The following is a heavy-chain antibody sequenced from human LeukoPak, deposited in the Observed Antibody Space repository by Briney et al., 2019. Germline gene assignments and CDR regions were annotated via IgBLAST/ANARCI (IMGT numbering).Heavy chain of an antibody. V-gene: IGHV3-48*04. CDR1: GFTFSSYS. J-gene: IGHJ4*02. Sequence: GGSLRLSCAASGFTFSSYSMNWVRQAPGKGLEWVSYISSSSSTIYYADSVKGRFAISRDNAKNSLYLQMNSLRAEDTAVYYCARAGDIVATTYFDYWGQGTLVTVSS. CDR2: ISSSSSTI. D-gene: IGHD5-12*01. CDR3: ARAGDIVATTYFDY.